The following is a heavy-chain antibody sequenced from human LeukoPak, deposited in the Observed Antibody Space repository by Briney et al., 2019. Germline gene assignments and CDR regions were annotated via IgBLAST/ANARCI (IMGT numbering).Heavy chain of an antibody. V-gene: IGHV3-33*01. CDR2: IWSDGIKQ. J-gene: IGHJ1*01. D-gene: IGHD3-10*01. Sequence: PGGSLRLSWAASGFTFTSHGFDCVRQPPGKGLEWVADIWSDGIKQYYADSVKGRFTISRDNSRNTLYLQMNSLRAEDTAVYYCARDLYYGSPGLVGGRGTLVTVSS. CDR1: GFTFTSHG. CDR3: ARDLYYGSPGLV.